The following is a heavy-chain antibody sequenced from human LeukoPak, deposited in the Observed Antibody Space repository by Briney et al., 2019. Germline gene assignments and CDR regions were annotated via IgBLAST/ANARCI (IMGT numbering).Heavy chain of an antibody. Sequence: SETLSLTCTVSGGSISSYYWSWIRQPAGKGLEWIGYIYYSGSTNYNPSLKSRVTISVDTSKNQFSLKLSSETAADSAVYYCARSRDGYNYHFGYWGQGALVTVSS. CDR3: ARSRDGYNYHFGY. CDR2: IYYSGST. CDR1: GGSISSYY. V-gene: IGHV4-59*01. J-gene: IGHJ4*02. D-gene: IGHD5-24*01.